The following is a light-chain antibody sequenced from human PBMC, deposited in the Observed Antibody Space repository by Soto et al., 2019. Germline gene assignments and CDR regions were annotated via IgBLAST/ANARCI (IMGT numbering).Light chain of an antibody. J-gene: IGLJ3*02. CDR2: SDN. V-gene: IGLV1-44*01. CDR1: SSNIVSYS. CDR3: ASWDDTLNGPV. Sequence: QSVLTQPPSASGTPGQRVTMSCSGSSSNIVSYSVSWYLHLPGTAPKLLIYSDNQRPSGVPDRFSDSKSGTSASLAISGLQSEDEADYYCASWDDTLNGPVFGGGTKLTV.